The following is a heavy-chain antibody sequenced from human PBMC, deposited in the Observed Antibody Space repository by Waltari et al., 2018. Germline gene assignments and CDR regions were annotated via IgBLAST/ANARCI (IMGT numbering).Heavy chain of an antibody. D-gene: IGHD4-4*01. CDR2: VHFSGTT. Sequence: QLQLQESGPGLVTPSETLSLSCTVSGASFNSAYNSWGWLRQPPGEGLAWIGTVHFSGTTYYNPSLKSRVTISVDTSKNQFSLKLTSVTAADTAVYYCARLDYSALRRGCDPWGQGTLVTVSS. V-gene: IGHV4-39*01. CDR3: ARLDYSALRRGCDP. CDR1: GASFNSAYNS. J-gene: IGHJ5*02.